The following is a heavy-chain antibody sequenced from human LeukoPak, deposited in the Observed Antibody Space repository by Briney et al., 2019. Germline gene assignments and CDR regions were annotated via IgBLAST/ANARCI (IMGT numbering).Heavy chain of an antibody. J-gene: IGHJ4*02. D-gene: IGHD6-13*01. V-gene: IGHV4-39*07. CDR2: IYYSGST. CDR3: AKYTAALDY. CDR1: GGSISSSSYY. Sequence: SETLSLTCTVSGGSISSSSYYWGWIRRPPGKGLEWIGSIYYSGSTYYNPSLKSRVTISVDTSKNQFSLKLSSVTAADTAVYYCAKYTAALDYWGQGTLVTVSS.